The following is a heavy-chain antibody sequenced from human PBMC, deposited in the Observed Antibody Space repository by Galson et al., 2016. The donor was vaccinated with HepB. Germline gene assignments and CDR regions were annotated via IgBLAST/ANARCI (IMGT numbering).Heavy chain of an antibody. CDR2: ISYDGNNK. CDR3: AKDLYVFGAVYYGVDV. CDR1: GFTFSNFG. D-gene: IGHD3-3*01. J-gene: IGHJ6*02. Sequence: SLRLSCAASGFTFSNFGMHWVRQAPGKGLEWVTLISYDGNNKYYADSVKGRFTISRDNSKNTLYLQMNSLRAEDTAVYYCAKDLYVFGAVYYGVDVWGQGTTVTVSS. V-gene: IGHV3-30*18.